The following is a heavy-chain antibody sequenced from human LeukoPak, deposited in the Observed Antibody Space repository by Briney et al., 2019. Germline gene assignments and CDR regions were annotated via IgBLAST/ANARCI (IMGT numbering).Heavy chain of an antibody. CDR1: GFTFSDYY. CDR3: ARGEKSGVAYTNWLDS. J-gene: IGHJ5*01. Sequence: GGSLRLSCAASGFTFSDYYMSWVRQAPGEGLDWVAAIKPDGSEQYYVDSVKGRFTISRDNAKNSLFLQMNSLRAEDTALYYCARGEKSGVAYTNWLDSWGQGTLVPVPS. V-gene: IGHV3-7*01. D-gene: IGHD3-3*01. CDR2: IKPDGSEQ.